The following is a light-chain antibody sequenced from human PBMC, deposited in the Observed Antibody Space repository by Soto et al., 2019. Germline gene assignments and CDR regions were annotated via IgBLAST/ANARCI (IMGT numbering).Light chain of an antibody. Sequence: DIVMTQSPDSLSVSLGERATINCKSSQSVLYSSNNKNFLAWYQQKPGHPPKLLFYWASTRESGVPDRFSGSGSGTDFTLTISSMQAEDVALYYCQQYHSSPLTFGGGTKVDIK. CDR1: QSVLYSSNNKNF. J-gene: IGKJ4*01. CDR2: WAS. CDR3: QQYHSSPLT. V-gene: IGKV4-1*01.